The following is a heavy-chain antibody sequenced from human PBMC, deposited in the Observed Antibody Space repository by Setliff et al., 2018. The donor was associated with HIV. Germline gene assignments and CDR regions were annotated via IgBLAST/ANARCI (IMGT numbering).Heavy chain of an antibody. V-gene: IGHV1-2*02. D-gene: IGHD2-2*01. Sequence: ASVKVSCKPSGYTFTGFYIHWVRQAPGQGLEWMGWINPDSGATKYAQKFQGRVTMTRDTSVTTAYLEVNSLRSHDTAIFYWVRAMGLSSTSLPLDYWGHGTLVTVSS. CDR2: INPDSGAT. CDR3: VRAMGLSSTSLPLDY. J-gene: IGHJ4*01. CDR1: GYTFTGFY.